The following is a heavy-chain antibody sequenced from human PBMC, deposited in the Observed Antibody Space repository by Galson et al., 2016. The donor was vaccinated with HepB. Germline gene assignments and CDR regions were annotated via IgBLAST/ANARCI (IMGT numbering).Heavy chain of an antibody. D-gene: IGHD4-11*01. CDR1: GLTFSTYG. CDR3: AKSFATTQYYYGMDV. CDR2: ISYDGTKK. J-gene: IGHJ6*02. V-gene: IGHV3-30*18. Sequence: SLRLSCAASGLTFSTYGMHWVRQAPGKGLEWLSIISYDGTKKFYADSVKGRFTISRDNYQNTLYLQMDNLRAEDTAVYYCAKSFATTQYYYGMDVWGQGTTVTVSS.